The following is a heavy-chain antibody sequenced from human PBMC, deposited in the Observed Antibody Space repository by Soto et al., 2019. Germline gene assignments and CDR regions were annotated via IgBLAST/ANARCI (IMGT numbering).Heavy chain of an antibody. Sequence: PSETLSLTCAVYGGSFSGYYWSWIRQPPGKGLEWLGEINHSGITDYNPSLKGRITISIDTSKKQFSLKLNSVTAADTAVYYCAIGPRMWLAGGGYWGQGTQVTVSS. CDR3: AIGPRMWLAGGGY. CDR1: GGSFSGYY. D-gene: IGHD6-19*01. CDR2: INHSGIT. V-gene: IGHV4-34*01. J-gene: IGHJ4*02.